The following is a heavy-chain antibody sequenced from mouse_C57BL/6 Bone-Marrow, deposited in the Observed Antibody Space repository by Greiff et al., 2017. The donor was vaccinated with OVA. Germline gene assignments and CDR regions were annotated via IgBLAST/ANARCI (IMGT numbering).Heavy chain of an antibody. J-gene: IGHJ4*01. CDR3: ANYGRAMDY. V-gene: IGHV1-64*01. CDR1: GYTFTSYW. Sequence: VQLQQPGAELVKPGASVKLSCKASGYTFTSYWMHWVKQRPGQGLEWIGMIHPNSGSTNYNEKFKSKATLTVYKSSSTAYMQLSSLTSEDSAFYYCANYGRAMDYWGQGTSVTVSS. D-gene: IGHD1-1*01. CDR2: IHPNSGST.